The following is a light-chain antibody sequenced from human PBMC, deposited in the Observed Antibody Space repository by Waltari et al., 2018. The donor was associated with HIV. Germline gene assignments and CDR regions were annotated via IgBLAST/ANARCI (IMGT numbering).Light chain of an antibody. Sequence: DIQMTQSPSTMPASVGDRVTITCRASQSISSWLAWYQQKPGKAPKLLIYKASSLESGVPSRFSNSGSGTEFTLTISSLQPDDFATYYCQQYNSYPYTFGQGTKLEIK. CDR2: KAS. V-gene: IGKV1-5*03. CDR1: QSISSW. CDR3: QQYNSYPYT. J-gene: IGKJ2*01.